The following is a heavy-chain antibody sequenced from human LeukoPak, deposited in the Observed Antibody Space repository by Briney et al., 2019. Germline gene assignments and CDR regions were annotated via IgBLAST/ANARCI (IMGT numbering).Heavy chain of an antibody. Sequence: GASVKVSCKASGGTFSSYAISWVRQAPGQGLEWMGWINTNTGNPTYAQGFTGRFVFSLDTSVSTAYLQISSLKAEDTAVYYCARISGSYGGYYFDYWGQGTLVTVSS. CDR1: GGTFSSYA. CDR2: INTNTGNP. D-gene: IGHD5-18*01. V-gene: IGHV7-4-1*02. J-gene: IGHJ4*02. CDR3: ARISGSYGGYYFDY.